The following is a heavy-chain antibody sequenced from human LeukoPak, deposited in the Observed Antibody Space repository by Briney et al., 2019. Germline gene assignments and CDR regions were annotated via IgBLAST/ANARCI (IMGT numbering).Heavy chain of an antibody. V-gene: IGHV3-23*01. CDR2: ISGSGGST. J-gene: IGHJ6*02. Sequence: GGSLRLSCAASGFTFSSYAMSWVRQAPGKGLEWVSAISGSGGSTYYADSVKGRFTISRDNSKNTLYLQLSSLRPEDTALYYCAKHMRAINTYSFFGLDVWGQGTTVTVSS. D-gene: IGHD3-10*01. CDR1: GFTFSSYA. CDR3: AKHMRAINTYSFFGLDV.